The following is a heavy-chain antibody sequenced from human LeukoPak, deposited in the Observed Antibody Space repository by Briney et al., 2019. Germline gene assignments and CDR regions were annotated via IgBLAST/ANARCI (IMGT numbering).Heavy chain of an antibody. J-gene: IGHJ5*02. CDR2: IFPGDSDT. D-gene: IGHD6-13*01. V-gene: IGHV5-51*01. Sequence: GESLKISCKASGYNFISYWIGWVRQMPGKGLEWMGIIFPGDSDTRYSPSLQGQVTISADKSINTAYLQWSSLTASDTAIYYCARQIMGTAGGETSVWIDTWGQGTLVTVSS. CDR1: GYNFISYW. CDR3: ARQIMGTAGGETSVWIDT.